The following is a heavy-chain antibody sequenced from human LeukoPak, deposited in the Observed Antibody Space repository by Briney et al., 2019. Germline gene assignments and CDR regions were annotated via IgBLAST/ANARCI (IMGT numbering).Heavy chain of an antibody. V-gene: IGHV4-38-2*01. J-gene: IGHJ4*02. CDR2: IDQRGST. D-gene: IGHD5-18*01. CDR1: VYSISKGYY. Sequence: PSDTLSLTCAVSVYSISKGYYWGWTRHPPGKGLGWIASIDQRGSTYYNPSLKSRVTISVDTYKNPCSLKLPSVTAADTAVYYCARGDLYSYGKLFDWWSEATLVTVS. CDR3: ARGDLYSYGKLFDW.